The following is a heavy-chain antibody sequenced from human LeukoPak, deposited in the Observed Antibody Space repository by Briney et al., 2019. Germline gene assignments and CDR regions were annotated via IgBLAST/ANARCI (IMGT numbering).Heavy chain of an antibody. CDR2: INTNTGNP. Sequence: ASVKVSCKASGYTFTSYAMNWVRQAPGQGLEWMGWINTNTGNPTYAQGFTGRFVFSLDTSVSTAYLQISSLKAEDTAVYYCARDWLDYLLAAAAVRGINWFDPWGQGTLVTVSS. D-gene: IGHD6-13*01. V-gene: IGHV7-4-1*02. J-gene: IGHJ5*02. CDR3: ARDWLDYLLAAAAVRGINWFDP. CDR1: GYTFTSYA.